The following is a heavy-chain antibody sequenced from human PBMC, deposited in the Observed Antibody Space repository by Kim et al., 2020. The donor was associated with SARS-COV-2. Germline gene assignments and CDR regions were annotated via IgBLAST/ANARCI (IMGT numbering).Heavy chain of an antibody. J-gene: IGHJ4*02. D-gene: IGHD5-18*01. CDR2: ISSSSSYI. Sequence: GGSLRLSCAASGFTFSSYSMNWVRQAPGKGLEWVSSISSSSSYIYYADSVKGRFTISRDNAKNSLYLQMNSLRAEDTAVYYCARELGYARGLGIVFGYWGQGTLVTVSS. CDR1: GFTFSSYS. CDR3: ARELGYARGLGIVFGY. V-gene: IGHV3-21*01.